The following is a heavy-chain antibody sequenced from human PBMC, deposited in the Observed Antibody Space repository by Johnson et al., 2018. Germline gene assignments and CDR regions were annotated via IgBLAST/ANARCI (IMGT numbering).Heavy chain of an antibody. D-gene: IGHD1-26*01. V-gene: IGHV3-9*01. Sequence: EVQLVESGGGLVQPGRSLRLSCAASGFTFDDYAMHWVRQAPGKGLEWVSGISWNSGSIGYADSVKGRFTISRDNAKNSLYLQMNSLRAEDTAVYYCAKAPGGWVGEGAEYFQHWGQGTLVTVSS. CDR2: ISWNSGSI. CDR1: GFTFDDYA. CDR3: AKAPGGWVGEGAEYFQH. J-gene: IGHJ1*01.